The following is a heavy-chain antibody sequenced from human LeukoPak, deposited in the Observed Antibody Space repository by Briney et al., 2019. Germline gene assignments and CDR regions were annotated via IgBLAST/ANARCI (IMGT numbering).Heavy chain of an antibody. V-gene: IGHV4-38-2*02. J-gene: IGHJ1*01. Sequence: SETLSLTCTVSGYSISSGYYWGWIRKPPGKGLEWIGSIYHSGSTYYNPSLKSRVTISVDTSKNQFSLKLSSVTAADTAVYYCARVGAKDSEYFQHWGQGTLVTVSS. D-gene: IGHD1-26*01. CDR3: ARVGAKDSEYFQH. CDR1: GYSISSGYY. CDR2: IYHSGST.